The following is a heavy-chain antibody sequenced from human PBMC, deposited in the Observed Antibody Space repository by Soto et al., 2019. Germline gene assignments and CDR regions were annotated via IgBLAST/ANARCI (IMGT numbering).Heavy chain of an antibody. Sequence: SQTLSLTCAISGDSVSSNSAASNWIRQSPSRGLEWLGRTYYRSKWYNDYVGSVKSRITINPDTSKNQFSLQLNSMTPEDTAVYYCARTTWLDYAFDIWGQGTMVNVSS. V-gene: IGHV6-1*01. CDR3: ARTTWLDYAFDI. D-gene: IGHD6-19*01. CDR1: GDSVSSNSAA. CDR2: TYYRSKWYN. J-gene: IGHJ3*02.